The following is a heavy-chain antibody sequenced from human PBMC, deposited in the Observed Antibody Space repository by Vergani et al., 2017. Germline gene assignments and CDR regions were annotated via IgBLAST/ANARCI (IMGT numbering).Heavy chain of an antibody. CDR3: ANRIAVAGTRYFQH. CDR1: GFTFSSYA. V-gene: IGHV3-23*01. Sequence: EVQLLESGGGLVQPGGSLRLSCAASGFTFSSYAMSWVRQAPGKGLEWVSAISGSGGSTYYGDSVKGRFTISGDNTKNTLYLQMNSLRAEDTAVYYCANRIAVAGTRYFQHWGQGTLVTVSS. CDR2: ISGSGGST. D-gene: IGHD6-19*01. J-gene: IGHJ1*01.